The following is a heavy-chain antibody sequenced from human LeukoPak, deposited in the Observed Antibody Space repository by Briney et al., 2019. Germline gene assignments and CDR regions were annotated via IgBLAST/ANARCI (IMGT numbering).Heavy chain of an antibody. CDR1: GFTFSSYA. V-gene: IGHV3-30-3*01. CDR2: ISYDGSNK. J-gene: IGHJ6*02. D-gene: IGHD5-18*01. CDR3: ARRYSYGYYYYYGMDV. Sequence: GGSLRLSCAASGFTFSSYAMHWVRQAPGKGLEWVAVISYDGSNKYYADSVKGRFTISRDNSKNTLYLQMNSLRAEDTAVYYCARRYSYGYYYYYGMDVWGQGTTATVSS.